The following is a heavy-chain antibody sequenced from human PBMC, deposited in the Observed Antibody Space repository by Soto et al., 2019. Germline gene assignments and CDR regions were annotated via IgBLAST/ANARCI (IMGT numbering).Heavy chain of an antibody. J-gene: IGHJ6*02. CDR3: ARARYSNYYYYGMDV. D-gene: IGHD4-4*01. V-gene: IGHV4-34*01. CDR1: GGSFSGYY. CDR2: INHSGST. Sequence: PSETLSLTCAVYGGSFSGYYWSWIRQPPGKGLEWIGEINHSGSTNYNPSLKSRVTISVDTSKNQFSLKLSSVTAADTAVYYCARARYSNYYYYGMDVWGQGTTVTVSS.